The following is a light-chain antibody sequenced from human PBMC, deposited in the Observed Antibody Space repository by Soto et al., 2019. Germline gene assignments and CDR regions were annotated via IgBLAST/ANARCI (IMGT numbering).Light chain of an antibody. CDR1: QSISSY. Sequence: LTQSPATLSVSPGQRVTLSCRASQSISSYLAWSQQRPGQPSRLLIYDASNRATGIPARFSRSGSGTEFTLTISSLEPDDFALYFCPQLNNWPPTFCGGTKVE. V-gene: IGKV3-11*01. CDR3: PQLNNWPPT. CDR2: DAS. J-gene: IGKJ4*01.